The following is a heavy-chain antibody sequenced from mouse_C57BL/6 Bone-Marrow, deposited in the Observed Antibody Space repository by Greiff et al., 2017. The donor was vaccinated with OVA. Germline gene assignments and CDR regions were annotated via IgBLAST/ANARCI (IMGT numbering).Heavy chain of an antibody. V-gene: IGHV1-5*01. J-gene: IGHJ4*01. Sequence: DVKLQESGTVLARPGASVKMSCKTSGYTFTSYWMHWVKQRPGQGLEWIGAIYPGNSDTSYNQKFKGKAKLTAVTSASTAYMELSSLTNEDSAVYYCTRLVTTVVDYYAMDYWGQGTSVTVSS. D-gene: IGHD1-1*01. CDR1: GYTFTSYW. CDR2: IYPGNSDT. CDR3: TRLVTTVVDYYAMDY.